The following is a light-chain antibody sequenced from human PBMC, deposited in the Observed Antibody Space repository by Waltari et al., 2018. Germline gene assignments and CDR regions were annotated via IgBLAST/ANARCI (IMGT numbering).Light chain of an antibody. J-gene: IGKJ1*01. V-gene: IGKV1-5*03. Sequence: DIQITQSPSTLSASVGASVTITCRASQSISSWLAWYQQKPGKAPKLLSYKPSSLESGVPSRFSGSGSGAEFTLTISGLQPDDSATYYCQQYNIYWTFGQGTKVEIK. CDR1: QSISSW. CDR2: KPS. CDR3: QQYNIYWT.